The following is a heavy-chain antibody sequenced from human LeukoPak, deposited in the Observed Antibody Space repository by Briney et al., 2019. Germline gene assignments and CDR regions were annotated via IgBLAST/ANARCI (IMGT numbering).Heavy chain of an antibody. V-gene: IGHV3-7*03. CDR1: GFTVSSNY. D-gene: IGHD1-26*01. CDR2: IKQDGSEK. CDR3: ARGGGSYDY. Sequence: PGGSLRLSCAASGFTVSSNYMSWVRQAPGKGLEWVANIKQDGSEKYYVDSVKGRFTISRDNTKNSLYLQMNSLRAEDTAVYYCARGGGSYDYWGQRTLVTVSS. J-gene: IGHJ4*02.